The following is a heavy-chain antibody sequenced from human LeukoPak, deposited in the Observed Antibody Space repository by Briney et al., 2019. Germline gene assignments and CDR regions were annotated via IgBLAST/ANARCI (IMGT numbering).Heavy chain of an antibody. CDR2: IYYSGST. J-gene: IGHJ4*02. D-gene: IGHD5-24*01. Sequence: SETLSLTCTVSGDSISSYYWSWIRQPPGKGLEWIGYIYYSGSTNYNPSLKSRVTISVDTSKNQFSLKLSSVTAAETAVYYCARGGWLQFWDWGQGTLVTVSS. CDR3: ARGGWLQFWD. CDR1: GDSISSYY. V-gene: IGHV4-59*08.